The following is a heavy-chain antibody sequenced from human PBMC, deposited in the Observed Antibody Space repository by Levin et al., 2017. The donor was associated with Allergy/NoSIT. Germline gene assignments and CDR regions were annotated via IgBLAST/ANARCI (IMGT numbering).Heavy chain of an antibody. CDR3: VRAHMVRGINTNALDI. CDR1: GFTFSNYW. J-gene: IGHJ3*02. D-gene: IGHD3-10*01. CDR2: INSDGSSS. V-gene: IGHV3-74*01. Sequence: GGSLRLSCAASGFTFSNYWMHWVRQAPGKGLVWISRINSDGSSSSYADSVKGRFTISRDNVKNTVYLQMNSLRAEDTAVYYCVRAHMVRGINTNALDIWGQGTMVTVSS.